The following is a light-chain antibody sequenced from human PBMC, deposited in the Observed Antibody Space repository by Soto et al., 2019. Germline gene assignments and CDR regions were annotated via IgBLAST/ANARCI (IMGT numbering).Light chain of an antibody. CDR2: GAS. CDR1: QSVSSSY. CDR3: QQYGNPPPNA. V-gene: IGKV3-20*01. J-gene: IGKJ2*01. Sequence: EMVLTQCRGTLSLSTGERATLSCRASQSVSSSYLAWYQQKPGQAPRVLIHGASSRATGIPDRFSGSGSGTDFTLTISRLEPEDFAVYFCQQYGNPPPNAFGQGSKVDIK.